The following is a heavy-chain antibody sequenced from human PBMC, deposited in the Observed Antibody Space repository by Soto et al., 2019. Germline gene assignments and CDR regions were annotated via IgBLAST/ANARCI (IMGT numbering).Heavy chain of an antibody. D-gene: IGHD3-22*01. Sequence: PSETLSPTCTVSGGSISSYYWSWIRQPPGKGLEWIGYIYYSGSTNYNPSLKSRVTISVDTSKNQFSLKLSSVTAADTAVYYCARNTLYYYDSSGYPETSNWFDPWGQGTLVTVSS. CDR2: IYYSGST. CDR1: GGSISSYY. V-gene: IGHV4-59*01. J-gene: IGHJ5*02. CDR3: ARNTLYYYDSSGYPETSNWFDP.